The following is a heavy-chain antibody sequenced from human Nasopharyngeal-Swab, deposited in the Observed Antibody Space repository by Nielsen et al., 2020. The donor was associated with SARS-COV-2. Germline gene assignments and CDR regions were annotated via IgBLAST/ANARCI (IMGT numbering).Heavy chain of an antibody. CDR3: AKDGGAYFDS. J-gene: IGHJ4*02. CDR2: ISGSGGSP. D-gene: IGHD3-16*01. CDR1: GFTFRTHA. V-gene: IGHV3-23*01. Sequence: GESLKISCAASGFTFRTHAMTWVRQAPGKGLDWVSLISGSGGSPYYAGSVKGRFTISRDDSKNTLYLQMNSLRAEDTAVYYCAKDGGAYFDSWGQGTLVTVSS.